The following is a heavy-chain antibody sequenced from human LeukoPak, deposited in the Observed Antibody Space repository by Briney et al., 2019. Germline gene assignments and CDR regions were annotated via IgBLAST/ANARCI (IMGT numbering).Heavy chain of an antibody. V-gene: IGHV1-18*01. J-gene: IGHJ5*02. CDR2: ISAYNGNT. CDR1: GYTFTSYG. D-gene: IGHD1-7*01. Sequence: GASVKVSCKASGYTFTSYGISWLRQAPGQGLEWMGWISAYNGNTNYAQKLQGRVAMTTDTSTSTAYMDLRSLRSDDTAVYYCARGRLSTGTMFDPWGQGTLVTVSS. CDR3: ARGRLSTGTMFDP.